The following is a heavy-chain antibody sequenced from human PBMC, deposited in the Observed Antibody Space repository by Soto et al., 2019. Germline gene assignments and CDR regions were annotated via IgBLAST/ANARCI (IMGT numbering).Heavy chain of an antibody. CDR3: ASGIGTGLGRRNY. Sequence: SETLSLTCAVSSGSISSSNWWSWVRQPPGKGLEWIGEIYHSGSTNYNPSLKSRVTISVDKSKNQFSLKLSSVTAADTAVYYCASGIGTGLGRRNYWGQGTLVTVSS. CDR2: IYHSGST. CDR1: SGSISSSNW. V-gene: IGHV4-4*02. J-gene: IGHJ4*02.